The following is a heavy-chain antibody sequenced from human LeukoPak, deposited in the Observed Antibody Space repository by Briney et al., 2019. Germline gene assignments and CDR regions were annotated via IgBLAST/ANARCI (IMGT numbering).Heavy chain of an antibody. Sequence: GGSLRLSCAASGFTFSNSAMAWVRQAPGKGLEWVSSITDGGGGAYYIDSVKGRFTISRDNSKNTLYLDMNSLRAEDTAVYFCAKGQSRFDFWGQGTLVAVSS. V-gene: IGHV3-23*01. CDR1: GFTFSNSA. CDR3: AKGQSRFDF. CDR2: ITDGGGGA. J-gene: IGHJ4*02.